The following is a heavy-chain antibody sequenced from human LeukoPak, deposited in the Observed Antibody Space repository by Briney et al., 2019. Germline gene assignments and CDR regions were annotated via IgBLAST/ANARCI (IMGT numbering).Heavy chain of an antibody. J-gene: IGHJ3*02. V-gene: IGHV4-59*01. Sequence: SETLSLTCTVSGGSISSYYWSWIRQPPGKGLEWIGYIYYSGSTNYNPSLKSRVTISVDTSKNQFSLKLSSVTAADTAVYYCARDRPYGSGSYAFAIWGQGTMVTVSS. CDR3: ARDRPYGSGSYAFAI. D-gene: IGHD3-10*01. CDR2: IYYSGST. CDR1: GGSISSYY.